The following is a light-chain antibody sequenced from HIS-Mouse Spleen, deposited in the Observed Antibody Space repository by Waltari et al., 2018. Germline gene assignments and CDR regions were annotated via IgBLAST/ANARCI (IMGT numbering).Light chain of an antibody. Sequence: SYELTQPPSVSVSPGQTARITCSGDALPKKYAYWYQQKSGRAPVLVIYEDSKRPSGNPERYSGSSSGTMATLTISGAQVEDEADYYCYSTDSSGNHRVFGGGTKLTVL. CDR2: EDS. J-gene: IGLJ2*01. CDR1: ALPKKY. CDR3: YSTDSSGNHRV. V-gene: IGLV3-10*01.